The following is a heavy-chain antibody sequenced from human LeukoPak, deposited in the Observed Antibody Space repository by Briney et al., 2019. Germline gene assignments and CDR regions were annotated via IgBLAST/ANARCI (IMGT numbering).Heavy chain of an antibody. D-gene: IGHD2/OR15-2a*01. J-gene: IGHJ3*02. CDR2: ISSSSSYI. CDR3: ARDSSEQPDVIYAFDI. V-gene: IGHV3-21*01. CDR1: GFTFSSYS. Sequence: GGSLRLSCAASGFTFSSYSMNWVRQAPGKGLEWVSSISSSSSYIYYADSVKGRFTISRDNAKNSLYLQMNSLRAEDTAVYYCARDSSEQPDVIYAFDIWGQGTMVTVSS.